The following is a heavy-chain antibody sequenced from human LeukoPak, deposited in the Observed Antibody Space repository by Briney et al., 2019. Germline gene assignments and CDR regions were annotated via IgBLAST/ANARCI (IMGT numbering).Heavy chain of an antibody. J-gene: IGHJ6*03. CDR3: ARGPIIDIAVVPAARNYYYMDV. CDR1: GYRFTSNA. Sequence: ASVKVSCKASGYRFTSNAISWVRQAPGQGLEWMGWISGYNGNTKYAQKLQGRVMMTTDTSTSTAYMELRSLRSDDTAVYYCARGPIIDIAVVPAARNYYYMDVWGKGTTVTVSS. D-gene: IGHD2-2*01. V-gene: IGHV1-18*01. CDR2: ISGYNGNT.